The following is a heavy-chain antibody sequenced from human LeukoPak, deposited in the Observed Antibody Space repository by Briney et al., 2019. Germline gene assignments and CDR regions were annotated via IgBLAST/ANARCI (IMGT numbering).Heavy chain of an antibody. V-gene: IGHV4-4*07. D-gene: IGHD2-2*01. CDR3: AGVVPAANAGSYVDY. CDR1: GGSISSYH. Sequence: SETLSLTCTVSGGSISSYHWSWIRQPAGKGLEWIGRIYTSGSTNYNPSLKSRVTMSVDTSKNQFSLKLSSVTAAETGVYYCAGVVPAANAGSYVDYWGQGTLVTVSS. CDR2: IYTSGST. J-gene: IGHJ4*02.